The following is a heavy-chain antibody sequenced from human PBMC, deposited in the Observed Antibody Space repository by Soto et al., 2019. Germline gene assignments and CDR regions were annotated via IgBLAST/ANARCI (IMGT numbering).Heavy chain of an antibody. V-gene: IGHV1-2*04. CDR3: ARELRPYGGDAFDI. D-gene: IGHD4-17*01. CDR2: INPNSGGT. Sequence: ASVKVSCKASGYTFTGYYMHWVRQAPGQGLEWMGWINPNSGGTNYAQKFQGWVTMTRDTSISTAYMELSRLRSDDTAVYYCARELRPYGGDAFDIWGQGTMVTV. J-gene: IGHJ3*02. CDR1: GYTFTGYY.